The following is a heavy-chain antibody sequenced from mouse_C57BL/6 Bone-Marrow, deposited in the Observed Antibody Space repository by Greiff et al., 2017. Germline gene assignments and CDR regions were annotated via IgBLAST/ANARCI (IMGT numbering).Heavy chain of an antibody. CDR2: IYPGSGST. J-gene: IGHJ4*01. Sequence: VQLQQPGAELVKPGASVKMSCKASGYTFTSYWITWVKQRPGQGLEWIGDIYPGSGSTNYNEKFKSKATLTVDTSSSTAYMQLSSLTSEDSAVYYCARGGLLWLRRGYAMDYWGQGTSVTVSS. V-gene: IGHV1-55*01. CDR3: ARGGLLWLRRGYAMDY. CDR1: GYTFTSYW. D-gene: IGHD2-2*01.